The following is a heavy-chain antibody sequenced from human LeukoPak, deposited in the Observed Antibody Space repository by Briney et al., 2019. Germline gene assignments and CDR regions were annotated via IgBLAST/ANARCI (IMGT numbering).Heavy chain of an antibody. V-gene: IGHV4-59*01. D-gene: IGHD3-22*01. Sequence: GSLRLSCAASGFTFSNAWMSWVRQAPGKGLEWIGYIYYSGSTNYNPSLKSRVTISVDTSKNQFSLKLSSVTAADTAVYYCARAAYYYDSSGYYPRWFDPWGQGTLVTVSS. CDR3: ARAAYYYDSSGYYPRWFDP. J-gene: IGHJ5*02. CDR2: IYYSGST. CDR1: GFTFSNAW.